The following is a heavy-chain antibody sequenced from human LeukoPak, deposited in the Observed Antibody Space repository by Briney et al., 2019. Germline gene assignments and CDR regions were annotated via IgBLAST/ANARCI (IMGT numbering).Heavy chain of an antibody. Sequence: GGSLRLSCAASGFTFSSYWMHWVRQAPGKGLLWVSRINSDGSVTTYADSVKGRFTISRDNSKNTLYLQMNSLRAEDTAVYYCAGRGEVAGLWSYWGQGTLVTVSS. CDR1: GFTFSSYW. CDR2: INSDGSVT. D-gene: IGHD6-19*01. J-gene: IGHJ4*02. CDR3: AGRGEVAGLWSY. V-gene: IGHV3-74*01.